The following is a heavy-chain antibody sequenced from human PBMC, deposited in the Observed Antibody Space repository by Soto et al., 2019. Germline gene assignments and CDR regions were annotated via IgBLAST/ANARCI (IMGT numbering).Heavy chain of an antibody. D-gene: IGHD6-13*01. CDR3: ARAFDSSSWYYYYGMDV. Sequence: PSETLSLTCTVSGGSISSYYWSWIRQPAGKGLEWIGRIYTSGSTNYNPSLKSRVTMSVDTSKNQFSLKLSSVTAADTAVYYCARAFDSSSWYYYYGMDVWGQGTTVTVSS. CDR2: IYTSGST. J-gene: IGHJ6*02. V-gene: IGHV4-4*07. CDR1: GGSISSYY.